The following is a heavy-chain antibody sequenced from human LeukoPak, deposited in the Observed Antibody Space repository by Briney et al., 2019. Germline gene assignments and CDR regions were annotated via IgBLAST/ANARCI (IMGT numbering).Heavy chain of an antibody. CDR3: ARRYYDILTGYYLFDY. CDR1: GYSFTSYW. V-gene: IGHV5-51*01. J-gene: IGHJ4*02. CDR2: IYPGDSDT. Sequence: GESLKISCKGSGYSFTSYWIGWVRQMPGKGLEWMGIIYPGDSDTRYSPSFQGQVTISADKSISTACLQWSSLKASDTAMYYCARRYYDILTGYYLFDYWGQGTLVTVSS. D-gene: IGHD3-9*01.